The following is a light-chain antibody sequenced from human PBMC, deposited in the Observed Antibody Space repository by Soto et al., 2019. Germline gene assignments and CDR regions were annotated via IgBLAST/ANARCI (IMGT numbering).Light chain of an antibody. CDR1: QDVSNN. CDR3: QRYGHLPLT. Sequence: DIQMTQSPSSLSASVGDRVTITCQASQDVSNNLHWYQQKPGKAPRLLYYDASILETGVPSRFSGSGSGADCSFTISILQPEGIATYYCQRYGHLPLTFGRGTRVEVK. J-gene: IGKJ4*01. CDR2: DAS. V-gene: IGKV1-33*01.